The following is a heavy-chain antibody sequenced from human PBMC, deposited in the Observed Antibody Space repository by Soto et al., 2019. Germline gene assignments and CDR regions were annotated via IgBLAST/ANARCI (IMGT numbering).Heavy chain of an antibody. CDR2: ISGGGST. J-gene: IGHJ4*02. D-gene: IGHD6-13*01. Sequence: GGSLRLSCAASGFTFTNYAMNWVRQAPGKGLEWVSGISGGGSTYYADSVKGRFTLSRDNSKNTLSLQMNSLRAEDTAVYYCAKDGDVYSSTGYYFDYWGQGTLVTVSS. CDR1: GFTFTNYA. V-gene: IGHV3-23*01. CDR3: AKDGDVYSSTGYYFDY.